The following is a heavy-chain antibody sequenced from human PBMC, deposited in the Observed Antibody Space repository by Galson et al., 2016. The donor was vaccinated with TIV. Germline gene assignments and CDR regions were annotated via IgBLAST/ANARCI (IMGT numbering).Heavy chain of an antibody. D-gene: IGHD6-19*01. CDR3: ARPSSSCRGCSYYYYMDV. V-gene: IGHV1-69*13. CDR1: GGTFNIYA. CDR2: ILPIFGAA. J-gene: IGHJ6*03. Sequence: SVKVSCKASGGTFNIYAISWVRQAPGQGLEWMGGILPIFGAATYAQKFQGRVTITADESTNTAYMELSSLKSDETAMYYCARPSSSCRGCSYYYYMDVWGKGTTVTVSS.